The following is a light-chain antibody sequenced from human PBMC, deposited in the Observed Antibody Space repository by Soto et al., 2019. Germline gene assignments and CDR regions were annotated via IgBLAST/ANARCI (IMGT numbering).Light chain of an antibody. CDR1: QGISSY. CDR2: AAS. CDR3: QQLNSYPLT. J-gene: IGKJ3*01. Sequence: IQLTQSPSSLSASVGDRVTITCRASQGISSYLAWYQKKPGKAPKLLIYAASTLQSGVPSRFSGSGFGTDFTFTISSLQPEDFATYYCQQLNSYPLTFGPGTKVDIK. V-gene: IGKV1-9*01.